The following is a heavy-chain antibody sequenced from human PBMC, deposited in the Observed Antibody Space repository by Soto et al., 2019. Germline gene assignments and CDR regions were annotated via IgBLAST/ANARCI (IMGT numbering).Heavy chain of an antibody. CDR2: IDPSDAYTKHSPSSYT. D-gene: IGHD3-22*01. Sequence: LKISCKASGYTFTNYWISWVRQVPGKGLEWMGRIDPSDAYTKHSPSSYTKYSPSFQGHVSMSVDRSINTAYLQWSGLKASDTAMYYCARRLDSSGFDFDYWGQGSLVTVSS. CDR3: ARRLDSSGFDFDY. CDR1: GYTFTNYW. J-gene: IGHJ4*02. V-gene: IGHV5-10-1*01.